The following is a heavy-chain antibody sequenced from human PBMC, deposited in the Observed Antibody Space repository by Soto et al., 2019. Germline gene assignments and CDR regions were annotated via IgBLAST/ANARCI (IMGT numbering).Heavy chain of an antibody. CDR1: GGSITIGGYC. CDR2: ICHSGNT. Sequence: SETLSLTCTVSGGSITIGGYCWSWIRQPPGQGLEWIGYICHSGNTYYNPSLESRVTTSLDRSKNQFSLNLSSVTAADTAVYYCARASTTVTTLDYWGQGTLVTVSS. V-gene: IGHV4-30-2*01. J-gene: IGHJ4*02. D-gene: IGHD4-17*01. CDR3: ARASTTVTTLDY.